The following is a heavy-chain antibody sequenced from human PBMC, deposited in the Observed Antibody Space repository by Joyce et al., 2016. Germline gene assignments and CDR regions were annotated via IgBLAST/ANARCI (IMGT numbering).Heavy chain of an antibody. CDR3: ARRYCSATRCQGRYFDY. J-gene: IGHJ4*02. Sequence: EMQLLQSGAEVRKPGESLKISCKASGYIFANYWINWVRQMPGKGLEWMTIINPNDSDTRYSPSFQGQVTISVDKSSSTSSLQWSSLRASDTAIYYCARRYCSATRCQGRYFDYWGQGTLVTVSS. CDR2: INPNDSDT. D-gene: IGHD2-2*01. CDR1: GYIFANYW. V-gene: IGHV5-51*01.